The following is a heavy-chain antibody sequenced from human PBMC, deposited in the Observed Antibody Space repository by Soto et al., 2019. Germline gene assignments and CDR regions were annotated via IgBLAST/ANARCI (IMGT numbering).Heavy chain of an antibody. V-gene: IGHV5-10-1*01. Sequence: GESLKISCKASGYNFTAFWIHWVRQMPGKGLEWLGKIDPSDSYTNYSPSFEGHVTISTDISISTAYLQWSSLRASDTALYFCERVRKNWFDSWAQGTMVTVSS. CDR2: IDPSDSYT. J-gene: IGHJ5*01. CDR1: GYNFTAFW. CDR3: ERVRKNWFDS.